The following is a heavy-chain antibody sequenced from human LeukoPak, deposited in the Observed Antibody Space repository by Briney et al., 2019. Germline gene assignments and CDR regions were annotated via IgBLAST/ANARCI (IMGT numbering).Heavy chain of an antibody. D-gene: IGHD1-14*01. J-gene: IGHJ4*02. Sequence: GGSLRLSCAVSGFRFSDYWMSWVRQAPGKGLEWVANINQDGSEKYYVDSVEGRFTISRDNATTLLYLQMHSLRTEDTAVYYGARAGSVGSVDHWGQGTLVTVSS. CDR2: INQDGSEK. CDR1: GFRFSDYW. CDR3: ARAGSVGSVDH. V-gene: IGHV3-7*05.